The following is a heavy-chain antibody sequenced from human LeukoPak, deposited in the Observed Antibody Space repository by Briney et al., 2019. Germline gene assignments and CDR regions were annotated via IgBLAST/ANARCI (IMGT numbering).Heavy chain of an antibody. V-gene: IGHV1-69*04. CDR2: IIPNLGSA. J-gene: IGHJ6*03. CDR1: GDTFSRFA. Sequence: ASVKVSCKASGDTFSRFAIGWVRQAPGQGLEWMGRIIPNLGSAKYAQRFQGRVTITADKSTSISYMELSGLRSEDTAVYYCARAIYYGIMTGYSDYYSYYMDVWGKGTTLTVSS. D-gene: IGHD3-9*01. CDR3: ARAIYYGIMTGYSDYYSYYMDV.